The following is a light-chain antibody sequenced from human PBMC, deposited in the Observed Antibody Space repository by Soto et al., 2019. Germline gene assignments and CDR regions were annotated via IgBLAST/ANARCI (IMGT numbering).Light chain of an antibody. J-gene: IGKJ1*01. CDR3: QQYGRSPTT. Sequence: EIVMTQSPRSLPVTPVEASSISFRSSGTLLHSNGYNYLAWYQQKRGQAPRLLIYGASSRATGIPDRFSGSGSGTDFTLTISRLEPEDFAVYYCQQYGRSPTTFGQGTKVDIK. V-gene: IGKV3-20*01. CDR2: GAS. CDR1: GTLLHSNGYNY.